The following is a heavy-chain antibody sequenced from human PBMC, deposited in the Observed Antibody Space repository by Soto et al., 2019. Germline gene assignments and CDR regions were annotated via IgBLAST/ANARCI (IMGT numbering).Heavy chain of an antibody. CDR1: GFSLSTTGVG. CDR2: VFWDDDK. Sequence: SGPTLVKPTQTLTLTCSFSGFSLSTTGVGVAWIRQPPGKALEWLALVFWDDDKRWSPSLRSRLSITKDTSRNQVVLTMTNMDPVETATYYCAHSTTYPGSASYSFDYWGQGTLVTVSS. D-gene: IGHD3-10*01. CDR3: AHSTTYPGSASYSFDY. V-gene: IGHV2-5*02. J-gene: IGHJ4*02.